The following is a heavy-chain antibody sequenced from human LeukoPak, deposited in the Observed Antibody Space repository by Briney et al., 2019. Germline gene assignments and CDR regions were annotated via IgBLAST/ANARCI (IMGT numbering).Heavy chain of an antibody. Sequence: PGGSLRLSCAASGFTFSSYSMNWVRQAPGKGLEWVSSISSSSSYIYYADSVKGRFTISRDNAKNSLYLQMNSLRAEDTAVYYCARGTYSGTWANWFDPWGQGTLVTVSS. V-gene: IGHV3-21*04. J-gene: IGHJ5*01. CDR3: ARGTYSGTWANWFDP. CDR1: GFTFSSYS. D-gene: IGHD6-13*01. CDR2: ISSSSSYI.